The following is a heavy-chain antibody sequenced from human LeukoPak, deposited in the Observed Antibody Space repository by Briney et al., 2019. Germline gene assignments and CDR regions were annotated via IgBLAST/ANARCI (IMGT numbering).Heavy chain of an antibody. CDR1: GYTFTSYG. D-gene: IGHD3-3*01. Sequence: ASVKVSCKASGYTFTSYGISWVRQAPGQGLEWMGWISAYNGNTNYAQKLQGRVTMTTDTSTSTAYMELRSLRSDDTAVYYCARALLNDFWSGYLYYYYYYGMDVWGQGTTVTVSS. V-gene: IGHV1-18*01. CDR3: ARALLNDFWSGYLYYYYYYGMDV. J-gene: IGHJ6*02. CDR2: ISAYNGNT.